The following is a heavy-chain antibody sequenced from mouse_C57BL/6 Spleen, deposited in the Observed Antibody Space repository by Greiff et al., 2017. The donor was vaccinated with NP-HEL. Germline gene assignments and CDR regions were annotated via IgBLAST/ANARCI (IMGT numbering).Heavy chain of an antibody. CDR2: INSDGGST. V-gene: IGHV5-2*01. CDR1: EYAFPSHD. J-gene: IGHJ3*01. CDR3: ARLSYLAWFAY. Sequence: EVKLVESGGGLVQPGESLKLSCESNEYAFPSHDMSWVRKTPEKRLELVAAINSDGGSTYYPDTMERRFIISSDNTKKTLYLQMSSLRSEDTALYYCARLSYLAWFAYWGQGTLVTVSA. D-gene: IGHD1-1*01.